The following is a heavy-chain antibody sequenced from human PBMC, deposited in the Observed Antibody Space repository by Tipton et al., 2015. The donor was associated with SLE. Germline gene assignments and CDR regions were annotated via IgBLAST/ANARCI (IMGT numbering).Heavy chain of an antibody. J-gene: IGHJ6*02. Sequence: TLSLTCTVSGGSISSYYWSWIRQPPGKGLEWIGYIYYSGSTNYNPSLKSRVTISVDTSKNQFSLKLSSVTAADTAVYYCARDQDYYDSSGYYYVDYYYYYGMDAWGQGTTVTVSS. V-gene: IGHV4-59*12. CDR3: ARDQDYYDSSGYYYVDYYYYYGMDA. D-gene: IGHD3-22*01. CDR2: IYYSGST. CDR1: GGSISSYY.